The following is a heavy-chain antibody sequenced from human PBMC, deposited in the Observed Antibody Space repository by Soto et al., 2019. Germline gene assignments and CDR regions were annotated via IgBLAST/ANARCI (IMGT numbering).Heavy chain of an antibody. D-gene: IGHD5-18*01. CDR3: ATSVNSAMAFDY. V-gene: IGHV1-46*01. Sequence: ASVNVSCNASGYTFTHYYIHWVRQAPGQGLEWMGIINPNGGITTYAQKFRAGFSMTRDTSTSTVYLELSSLRSEDSAVYYCATSVNSAMAFDYWGQGTLVTVS. J-gene: IGHJ4*02. CDR1: GYTFTHYY. CDR2: INPNGGIT.